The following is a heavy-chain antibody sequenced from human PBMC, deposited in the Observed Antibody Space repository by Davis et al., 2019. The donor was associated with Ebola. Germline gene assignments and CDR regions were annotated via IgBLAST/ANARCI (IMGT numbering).Heavy chain of an antibody. J-gene: IGHJ6*02. V-gene: IGHV2-5*02. CDR2: IYWDDDK. Sequence: SGPTLAKPTQTLTLTCTFSGFSLSTSGVGVGWIRQPPGKALEWLALIYWDDDKRYSPSLKSRLTITKDTSKNQVVLTMTNMDPVDTATYYCAHRLRGPSGGYNKKVYYGMDVWGQGTTVTVSS. D-gene: IGHD5-24*01. CDR3: AHRLRGPSGGYNKKVYYGMDV. CDR1: GFSLSTSGVG.